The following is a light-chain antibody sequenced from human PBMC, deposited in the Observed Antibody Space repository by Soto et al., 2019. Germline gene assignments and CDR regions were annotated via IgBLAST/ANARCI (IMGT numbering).Light chain of an antibody. Sequence: QSALTQTAPVSGSPGPPITISCTGTARDVGGYNYVSWYQQHPGKAPKLMIHAVSNRPSGVSNRFSGSKSGNTASLTISGLQAEDEAYYYCSSYTSSSTVVFGGGTKVTVL. V-gene: IGLV2-14*01. CDR1: ARDVGGYNY. J-gene: IGLJ2*01. CDR2: AVS. CDR3: SSYTSSSTVV.